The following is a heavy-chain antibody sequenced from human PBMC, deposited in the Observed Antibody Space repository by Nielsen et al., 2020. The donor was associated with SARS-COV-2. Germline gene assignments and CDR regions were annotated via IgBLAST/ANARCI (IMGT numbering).Heavy chain of an antibody. CDR1: GGSISSGGYF. CDR3: ARVEYSSSYSFDY. Sequence: SETLSLTCTVSGGSISSGGYFWSWIRQHPGKGLEWIGYIYYSGCTYYNPSLKSRITISVDTSKNQFSLKLSSMTAADTAVYYCARVEYSSSYSFDYWGQGTLVTVSS. D-gene: IGHD6-6*01. J-gene: IGHJ4*02. CDR2: IYYSGCT. V-gene: IGHV4-31*03.